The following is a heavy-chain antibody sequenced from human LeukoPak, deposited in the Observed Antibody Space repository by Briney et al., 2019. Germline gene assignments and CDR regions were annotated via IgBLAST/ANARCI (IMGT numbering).Heavy chain of an antibody. V-gene: IGHV1-69*13. CDR2: IIPIFGTA. D-gene: IGHD6-19*01. Sequence: SVKVSCKASGGTFSSYAISWVRQAPGQGLEWMGGIIPIFGTANYAQKFQGRVTITADESTSTAYMELSSLRSEDTAVYYCARDQQWLDPARHGFDYWGQGTLVTVSS. J-gene: IGHJ4*02. CDR1: GGTFSSYA. CDR3: ARDQQWLDPARHGFDY.